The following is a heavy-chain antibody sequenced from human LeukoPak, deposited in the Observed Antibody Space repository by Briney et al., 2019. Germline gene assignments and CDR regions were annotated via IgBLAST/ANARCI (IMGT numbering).Heavy chain of an antibody. CDR3: AGEGPGNYEVWFDP. CDR2: INHSGST. V-gene: IGHV4-34*01. CDR1: GGSFSGYY. J-gene: IGHJ5*02. D-gene: IGHD1-7*01. Sequence: SETLSLTCAVYGGSFSGYYWSWIRQPPGKGLEWIGEINHSGSTNYNPSLKSRVTISVDTSKNQFSLKLSSVTAADTAVYYCAGEGPGNYEVWFDPWGQGTLVTVSS.